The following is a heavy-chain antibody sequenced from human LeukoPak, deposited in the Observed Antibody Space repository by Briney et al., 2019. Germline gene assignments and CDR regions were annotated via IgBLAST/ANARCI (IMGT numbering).Heavy chain of an antibody. CDR1: GDSVSSSSYY. V-gene: IGHV4-39*01. CDR3: ARHQYANNWFDP. Sequence: SETLSLTCTVSGDSVSSSSYYWGWIRQPPGKRLEWIGSIYYSGTTYYNPSLKRRVTISVDTSRNQFSLILTSVTAADTALYYCARHQYANNWFDPWGQGALVTVSS. D-gene: IGHD2-8*01. J-gene: IGHJ5*02. CDR2: IYYSGTT.